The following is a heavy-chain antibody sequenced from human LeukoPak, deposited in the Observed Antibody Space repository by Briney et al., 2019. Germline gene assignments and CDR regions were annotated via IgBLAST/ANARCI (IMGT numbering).Heavy chain of an antibody. CDR1: GDSVSSNSAA. CDR3: VGDFDY. V-gene: IGHV6-1*01. CDR2: TYYRSKWYS. J-gene: IGHJ4*02. D-gene: IGHD3-16*01. Sequence: SQTLSLTCAISGDSVSSNSAAWHWIRQTPSRGLEWLGRTYYRSKWYSEYAVSVKSRTTIIPDTSKNQFSLQLNSVTPEDTAVYYCVGDFDYWGQGTLVTVSS.